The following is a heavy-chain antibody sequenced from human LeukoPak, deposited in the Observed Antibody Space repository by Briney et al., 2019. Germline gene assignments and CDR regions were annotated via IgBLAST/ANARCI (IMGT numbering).Heavy chain of an antibody. CDR3: ARGVGRITMVRGVKRGANWFDP. Sequence: VASVKVSCKASGGTFSSYAISWVRQAPGQGLEWMGWMNPNSGNTGYAQKFQGGVTMTRNTSISTAYMELSSLRSEDTAVYYCARGVGRITMVRGVKRGANWFDPWGQGTLVTVSS. J-gene: IGHJ5*02. V-gene: IGHV1-8*02. D-gene: IGHD3-10*01. CDR2: MNPNSGNT. CDR1: GGTFSSYA.